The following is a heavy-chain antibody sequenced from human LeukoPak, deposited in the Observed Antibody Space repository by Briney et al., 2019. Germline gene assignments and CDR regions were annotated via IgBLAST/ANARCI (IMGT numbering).Heavy chain of an antibody. Sequence: GGSLRLSCAASGFTFSSYSMNWVRQAPGKGLEWVANIKQDGSEMYYVGSVKGRFTISRDNAKNSLYLQMNSLRAEDTAVYYCAREQCEGHGDCYFDSWGQGTLVTVSS. D-gene: IGHD4-17*01. J-gene: IGHJ4*02. CDR2: IKQDGSEM. V-gene: IGHV3-7*01. CDR3: AREQCEGHGDCYFDS. CDR1: GFTFSSYS.